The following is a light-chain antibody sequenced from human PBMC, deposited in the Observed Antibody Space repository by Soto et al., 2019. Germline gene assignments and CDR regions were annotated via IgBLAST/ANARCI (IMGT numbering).Light chain of an antibody. CDR1: SSDVGGYNY. J-gene: IGLJ1*01. V-gene: IGLV2-14*01. CDR3: SSYTSRSTYV. Sequence: QSALTQPASVSGSPGQSITISCTGTSSDVGGYNYVSWYQQHPGKAPKLMIYEVSNRPSGVSNRFSGSTSGNTASLTISGLQAEDEADYYCSSYTSRSTYVFVTGTKLTVL. CDR2: EVS.